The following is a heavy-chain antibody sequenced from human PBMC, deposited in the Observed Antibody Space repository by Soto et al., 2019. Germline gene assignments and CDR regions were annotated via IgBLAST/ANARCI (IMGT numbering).Heavy chain of an antibody. CDR2: INHSGST. CDR1: GGSFSGYY. V-gene: IGHV4-34*01. Sequence: QVQLQQWGAGLLKPSETLSLTCAVYGGSFSGYYWSWIRQPPGKGLEWIGEINHSGSTNYNPSLKSRVTISVDTSKNQFSLKLSSVTAADTAVYYCARMPGQRPNNYGSGSYYYSYNWFDPWGQGTLVTVSS. D-gene: IGHD3-10*01. J-gene: IGHJ5*02. CDR3: ARMPGQRPNNYGSGSYYYSYNWFDP.